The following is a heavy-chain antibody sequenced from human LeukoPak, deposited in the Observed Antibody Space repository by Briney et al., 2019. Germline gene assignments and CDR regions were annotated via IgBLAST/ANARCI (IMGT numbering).Heavy chain of an antibody. CDR3: ARLLLAYDSPLEY. V-gene: IGHV4-39*01. CDR2: FFCSGNT. CDR1: GGSISSSSYY. D-gene: IGHD3-22*01. J-gene: IGHJ4*02. Sequence: SETLSLTCTVSGGSISSSSYYWGWIRQPPGKGLEWIGSFFCSGNTYRNPSLKSRVTISVDTSKDQFSLKLSSVPAPDTAVYYCARLLLAYDSPLEYWGQGTLVTVSS.